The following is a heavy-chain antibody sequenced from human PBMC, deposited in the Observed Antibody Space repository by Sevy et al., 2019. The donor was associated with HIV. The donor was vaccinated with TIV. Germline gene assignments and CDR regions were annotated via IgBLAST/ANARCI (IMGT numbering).Heavy chain of an antibody. Sequence: QLGGSLRLSCAASGFTFSSYGMHWVRQAPGKGLEWVAVILYDGSNKYYADSVKGRFTISRDNSKNTLYLQMNSLRAGDTAVYYCARGLAALPGYYYGMDVWGQGTAVTVSS. CDR3: ARGLAALPGYYYGMDV. J-gene: IGHJ6*02. D-gene: IGHD6-6*01. CDR1: GFTFSSYG. CDR2: ILYDGSNK. V-gene: IGHV3-30*03.